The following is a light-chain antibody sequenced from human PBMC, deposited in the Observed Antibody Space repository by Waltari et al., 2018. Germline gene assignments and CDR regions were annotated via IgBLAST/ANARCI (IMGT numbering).Light chain of an antibody. J-gene: IGLJ1*01. CDR1: SSDVGGYKY. CDR2: DGS. Sequence: QSALTQPRSVSGSPGQSVTISCTGTSSDVGGYKYVSWYQQHPGKAPKVMIYDGSQRPSGVPDRFSGSKSDNTASLTSSGLQVEDEADYYCCSYAGSYIYVFGSGTKVTVL. V-gene: IGLV2-11*01. CDR3: CSYAGSYIYV.